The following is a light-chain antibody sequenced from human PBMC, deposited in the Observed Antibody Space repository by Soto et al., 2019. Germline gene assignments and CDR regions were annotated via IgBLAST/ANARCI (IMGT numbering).Light chain of an antibody. CDR1: SSNIGSNY. Sequence: QSVLTQPPSASGTPGQRVTISCSGSSSNIGSNYVYWYKQLPETAPELLIYKNNQRPSGVPDRFSGSKSGTSASLAISGRRSEDEADYYCAAWDDSQSGVFGGGTKLTVL. CDR3: AAWDDSQSGV. V-gene: IGLV1-47*01. J-gene: IGLJ3*02. CDR2: KNN.